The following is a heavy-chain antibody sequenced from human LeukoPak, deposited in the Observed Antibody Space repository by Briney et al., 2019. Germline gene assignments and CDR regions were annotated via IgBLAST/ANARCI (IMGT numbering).Heavy chain of an antibody. CDR1: GGSISSSSYY. V-gene: IGHV4-39*01. CDR3: ARRLTRTLWYFDY. D-gene: IGHD2-2*01. J-gene: IGHJ4*02. Sequence: SETLSLTCTVSGGSISSSSYYWGWNRQPPGKGLEWIGSIYYSGSTYYNPSLKSRVTISVDTSKNQFSLKLSSVTAADTAVYYCARRLTRTLWYFDYWGQGTLVTVSS. CDR2: IYYSGST.